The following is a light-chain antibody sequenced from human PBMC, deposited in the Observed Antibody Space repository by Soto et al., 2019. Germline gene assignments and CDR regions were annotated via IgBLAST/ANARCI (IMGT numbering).Light chain of an antibody. V-gene: IGKV3-11*01. J-gene: IGKJ4*01. Sequence: EIVLTQSPATLSLSPGERATLSCRASQNVRSCLAWYQQVPGQAPRLLISEASTRATGVPSRFSGRGSGTDFTLTIISLEPEDFAVYYCQQCGTWPHVTFGGGTKVEIK. CDR2: EAS. CDR1: QNVRSC. CDR3: QQCGTWPHVT.